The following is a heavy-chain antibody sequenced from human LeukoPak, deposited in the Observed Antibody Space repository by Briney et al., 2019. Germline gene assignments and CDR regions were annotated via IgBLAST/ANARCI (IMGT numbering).Heavy chain of an antibody. V-gene: IGHV3-23*01. D-gene: IGHD3-22*01. Sequence: GGSLRLSCAASGFTFSSYAMSWVRQAPGKGLEWVSALSGSGGSTYYADSVKGRFTISRDNSKNTLYLQMNSLRAQDTAVYYCAKDYYDRSGYPTPFDYWGQGTLVTVSS. CDR1: GFTFSSYA. J-gene: IGHJ4*02. CDR2: LSGSGGST. CDR3: AKDYYDRSGYPTPFDY.